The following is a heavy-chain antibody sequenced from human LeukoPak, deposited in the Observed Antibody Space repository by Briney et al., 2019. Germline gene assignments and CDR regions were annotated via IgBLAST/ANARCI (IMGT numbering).Heavy chain of an antibody. D-gene: IGHD3-9*01. CDR3: ASQLRYFDWLLYPHFDY. V-gene: IGHV4-59*04. CDR2: IYYSGST. CDR1: GGSISSYY. Sequence: PETLSLTCTVSGGSISSYYWSWIRQPPGKGLEWIGYIYYSGSTYYNPSLKSRVTISVDTSKNQFSLKLSSVTAADTAVYYCASQLRYFDWLLYPHFDYWGQGTLVTVSS. J-gene: IGHJ4*02.